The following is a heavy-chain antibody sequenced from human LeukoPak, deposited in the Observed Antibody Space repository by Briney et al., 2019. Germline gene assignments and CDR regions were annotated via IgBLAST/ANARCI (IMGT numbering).Heavy chain of an antibody. D-gene: IGHD6-25*01. CDR1: GYTFTSYY. V-gene: IGHV1-3*01. CDR2: INGGNGNT. J-gene: IGHJ5*02. Sequence: ASVKVSCKASGYTFTSYYMHWVRQAPGQRLEWMGRINGGNGNTKYSQKLQGRVTITRDTSASTAYMELRSLRSEDTAVFYCARGPPRLNWFDPWGQGTLVTVST. CDR3: ARGPPRLNWFDP.